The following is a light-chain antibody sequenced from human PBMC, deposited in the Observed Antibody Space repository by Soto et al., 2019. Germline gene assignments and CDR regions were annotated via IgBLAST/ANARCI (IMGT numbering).Light chain of an antibody. CDR2: AAS. CDR3: QQYGSSPPVT. Sequence: AIRLTQSPSSLSASTLECATIXTPASQGISSYLAWYQQKPGRAPKLLIYAASTLQSGVPSRFSGSGSGTDFTLTISCLQSEDFAVYYCQQYGSSPPVTFGQGTKVDI. J-gene: IGKJ1*01. V-gene: IGKV1-8*01. CDR1: QGISSY.